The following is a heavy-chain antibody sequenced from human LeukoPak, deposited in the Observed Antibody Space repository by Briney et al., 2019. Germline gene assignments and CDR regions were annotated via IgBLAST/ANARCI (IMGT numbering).Heavy chain of an antibody. D-gene: IGHD4/OR15-4a*01. CDR1: GFTFSSYW. CDR2: IKQDGSEK. V-gene: IGHV3-7*01. CDR3: ARVFGAGYSDY. Sequence: GGSLRLSCAASGFTFSSYWMSWVRQAPGKGLEWVANIKQDGSEKYYVDSVKGRVTISRDNAKNSLYLQMNSLRAEDTAVYYCARVFGAGYSDYWGQGTLVTVSS. J-gene: IGHJ4*02.